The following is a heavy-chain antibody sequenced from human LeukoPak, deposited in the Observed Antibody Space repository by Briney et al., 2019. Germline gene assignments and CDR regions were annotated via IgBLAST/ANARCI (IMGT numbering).Heavy chain of an antibody. Sequence: SETLSLTCTVSGGSMSNYYWSWIRQPPGKGLEWIGYIYYSGSTNYNPSLKSRVTISVDTSKNQFSLKLNSVTAADTAVYYCARHSSVRFPFDYWGQGTLVTVSS. CDR2: IYYSGST. V-gene: IGHV4-59*08. D-gene: IGHD5/OR15-5a*01. J-gene: IGHJ4*02. CDR1: GGSMSNYY. CDR3: ARHSSVRFPFDY.